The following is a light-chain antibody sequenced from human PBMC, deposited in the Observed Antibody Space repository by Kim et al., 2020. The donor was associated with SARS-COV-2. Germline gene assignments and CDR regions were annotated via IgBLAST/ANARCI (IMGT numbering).Light chain of an antibody. Sequence: PGQSITISCTGTSSDVGGYNSVSWYQRHPGKAPKLLIYDVSKRPSGVSNRFSGSKSGNTASLTISGLQAEDEADYYCSSYTSSSRVFGGGTKVTVL. CDR1: SSDVGGYNS. J-gene: IGLJ3*02. CDR3: SSYTSSSRV. CDR2: DVS. V-gene: IGLV2-14*04.